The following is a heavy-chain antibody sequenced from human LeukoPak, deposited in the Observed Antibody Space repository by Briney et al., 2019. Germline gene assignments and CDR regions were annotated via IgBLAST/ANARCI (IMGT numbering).Heavy chain of an antibody. CDR1: GGPFNGFY. D-gene: IGHD3-10*01. CDR3: ARARGPPAYYFDF. J-gene: IGHJ4*02. CDR2: INHGGTT. Sequence: SETLSLTCAVYGGPFNGFYWSWIRQPPGKGLEWIGEINHGGTTNYNTSLKSRVTISVDTSKNQFSLKLTSVTAADTAVYYCARARGPPAYYFDFWGQGILVTVSS. V-gene: IGHV4-34*01.